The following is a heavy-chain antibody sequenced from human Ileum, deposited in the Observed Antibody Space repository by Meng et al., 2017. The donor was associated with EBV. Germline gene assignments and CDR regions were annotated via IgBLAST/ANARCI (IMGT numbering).Heavy chain of an antibody. D-gene: IGHD3-22*01. CDR2: IHHTEST. CDR1: GGSISSSNW. CDR3: ARESYSDSSGYYSLDY. J-gene: IGHJ4*02. Sequence: VDVQGSGTGLVTPAGSRSLTCAVAGGSISSSNWWSWVRQAPGKGLEWIGEIHHTESTNYNPSLKSRVTISVDKSKNQFSLKLSSVTAADTAVYYCARESYSDSSGYYSLDYWGQGSLVTVSS. V-gene: IGHV4-4*02.